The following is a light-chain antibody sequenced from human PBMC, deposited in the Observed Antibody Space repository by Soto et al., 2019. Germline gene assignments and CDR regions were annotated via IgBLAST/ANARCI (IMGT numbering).Light chain of an antibody. Sequence: VMTQSPAALSVSPGDRASLSCRASQSVGDNLAWYQVRPGQSPRLLIYDASTRATGVPVRFTGSGSGTEFTLTIASLQSDDIAIYYCQQYDDWPPLTFGGGTKV. V-gene: IGKV3-15*01. CDR2: DAS. CDR3: QQYDDWPPLT. CDR1: QSVGDN. J-gene: IGKJ4*01.